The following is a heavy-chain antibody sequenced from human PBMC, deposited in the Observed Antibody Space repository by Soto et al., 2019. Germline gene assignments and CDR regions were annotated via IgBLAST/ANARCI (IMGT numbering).Heavy chain of an antibody. Sequence: SETLSLTCTVSGGSISSSSYYWGWIRQPPGKGLEWIGSIYYSGSTYYNPSLKSRVTISVDTSKNQFSLKLSSVTAADTAVYYCARHYQGDSSGWWTRETYFDYWGQGTLVTSPQ. V-gene: IGHV4-39*01. CDR2: IYYSGST. J-gene: IGHJ4*02. CDR3: ARHYQGDSSGWWTRETYFDY. CDR1: GGSISSSSYY. D-gene: IGHD6-19*01.